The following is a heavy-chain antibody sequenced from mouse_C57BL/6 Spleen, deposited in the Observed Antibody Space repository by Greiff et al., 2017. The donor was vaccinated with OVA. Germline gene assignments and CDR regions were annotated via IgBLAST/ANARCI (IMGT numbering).Heavy chain of an antibody. D-gene: IGHD1-1*01. CDR1: GYAFSSSW. J-gene: IGHJ3*01. CDR2: IYPGDGDT. Sequence: VKLMESGPELVKPGASVKISCKASGYAFSSSWMNWVKQRPGKGLEWIGRIYPGDGDTNYNGKFKGKATLTADKSSSTAYMQLSSLTSEDSAVYFCARYGTTVVANPFAYWGQGTLVTVSA. V-gene: IGHV1-82*01. CDR3: ARYGTTVVANPFAY.